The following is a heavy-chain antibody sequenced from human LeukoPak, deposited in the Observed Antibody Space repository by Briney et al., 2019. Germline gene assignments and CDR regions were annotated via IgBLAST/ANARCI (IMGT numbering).Heavy chain of an antibody. J-gene: IGHJ4*02. Sequence: GGSLRLSCAASGFTFSSYWMSWVRQAPGKGLEWVANIKQDGSEKYYVDSVKGRFAVSRDNAKNSLYLQMNSLRNEDTAVYYCARDNWYSSDFWGQGTLVTVSS. V-gene: IGHV3-7*01. CDR1: GFTFSSYW. D-gene: IGHD1-7*01. CDR2: IKQDGSEK. CDR3: ARDNWYSSDF.